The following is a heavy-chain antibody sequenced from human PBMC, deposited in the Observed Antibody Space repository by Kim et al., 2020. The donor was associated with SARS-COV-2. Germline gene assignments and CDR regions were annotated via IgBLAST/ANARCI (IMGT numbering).Heavy chain of an antibody. CDR2: INHSGST. Sequence: SETLSLTCAVYGGSFSGYYWSWIRQPPGKGLEWIGEINHSGSTNYNPSLKSRVTISVDTSKNQFSLKLSSVTAADTAVYYCAIAYDFWSGYLDIWGQGTMVTVSS. CDR3: AIAYDFWSGYLDI. V-gene: IGHV4-34*01. D-gene: IGHD3-3*01. J-gene: IGHJ3*02. CDR1: GGSFSGYY.